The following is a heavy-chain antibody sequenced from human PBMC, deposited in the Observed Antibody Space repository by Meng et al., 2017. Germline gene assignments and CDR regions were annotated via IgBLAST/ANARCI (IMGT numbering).Heavy chain of an antibody. V-gene: IGHV3-43D*03. J-gene: IGHJ6*02. CDR3: ATNIGIVVATSYYYYGMDV. CDR1: GFTFDDYA. CDR2: ISWDGGST. D-gene: IGHD1-26*01. Sequence: ETLSLTCAASGFTFDDYAMHWVRQAPGKGLEWVSLISWDGGSTYYADSVKGRFTISRDNSKNSLYLQMNSLRAEDTALYYCATNIGIVVATSYYYYGMDVWGQGTTVTVSS.